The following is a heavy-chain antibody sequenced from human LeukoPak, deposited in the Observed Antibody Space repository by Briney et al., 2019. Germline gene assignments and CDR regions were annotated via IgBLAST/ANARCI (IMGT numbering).Heavy chain of an antibody. J-gene: IGHJ5*02. Sequence: GRSLRLSCAASGFTFSSYAMHWVRQAPGKGPEWVAVISYDGSNKYYADSVKGRFTISRDNSKNTLYLQMNSLRAEDTAVYYCARGPGRSGNNWFDPRGQGTLVTVSS. D-gene: IGHD3-3*01. CDR3: ARGPGRSGNNWFDP. CDR2: ISYDGSNK. CDR1: GFTFSSYA. V-gene: IGHV3-30*04.